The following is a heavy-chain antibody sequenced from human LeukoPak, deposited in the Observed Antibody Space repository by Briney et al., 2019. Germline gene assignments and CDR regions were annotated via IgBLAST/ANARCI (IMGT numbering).Heavy chain of an antibody. D-gene: IGHD3-3*01. CDR2: IYYSGST. J-gene: IGHJ4*02. V-gene: IGHV4-39*01. CDR3: ARGGYYDFWSPSYYFDY. CDR1: GGSISSSSYY. Sequence: SETLSLTCTVSGGSISSSSYYWGWIRQPPGKGLEWIGSIYYSGSTYYNPSLKSRVTISVDTSKNQFSLKLSSVTAADMAVYYCARGGYYDFWSPSYYFDYWGQGTLVTVSS.